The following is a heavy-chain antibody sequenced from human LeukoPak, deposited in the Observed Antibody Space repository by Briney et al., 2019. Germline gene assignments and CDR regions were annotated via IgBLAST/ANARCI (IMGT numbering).Heavy chain of an antibody. CDR1: GFTFSSYA. CDR2: ISGSGGST. CDR3: AKVGNGKYCSGGSCYCDY. J-gene: IGHJ4*02. D-gene: IGHD2-15*01. V-gene: IGHV3-23*01. Sequence: PGGSLRLSCAASGFTFSSYAMSWVRQAPGKGLEWVSAISGSGGSTYYADSVKGRFTISRDNSKNTLYLQMNSLRAEDTAVYYCAKVGNGKYCSGGSCYCDYWGQGTLVTVSS.